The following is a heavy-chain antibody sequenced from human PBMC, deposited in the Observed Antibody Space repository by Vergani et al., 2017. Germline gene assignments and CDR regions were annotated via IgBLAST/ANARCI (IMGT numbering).Heavy chain of an antibody. CDR3: ARDGGYSTGWYTAFDI. D-gene: IGHD6-19*01. V-gene: IGHV4-59*01. Sequence: QVQLQESGPGLVKSSETLSLTCTVSGGSISDYYWNWLRQPPGEGLEWIGYIYKSGSSTYNPSIKGRVTISADTSKNQFSLKLTSVTAADTALYYCARDGGYSTGWYTAFDIWGQGTMVTVSS. J-gene: IGHJ3*02. CDR1: GGSISDYY. CDR2: IYKSGSS.